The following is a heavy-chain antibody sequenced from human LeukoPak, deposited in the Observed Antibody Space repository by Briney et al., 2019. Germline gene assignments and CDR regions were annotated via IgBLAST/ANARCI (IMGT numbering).Heavy chain of an antibody. CDR1: GGSISSYY. CDR2: IYYSGST. D-gene: IGHD3-10*01. Sequence: PSETLSLTYTVSGGSISSYYWSWIRQPPGKGLEWIGYIYYSGSTNYNPSLKSRVTISVDTSKNQFSLKLSSVTAADTAVYYCARAYRVMVRGVIGYNWFDPWGQGTLVTVSS. CDR3: ARAYRVMVRGVIGYNWFDP. V-gene: IGHV4-59*01. J-gene: IGHJ5*02.